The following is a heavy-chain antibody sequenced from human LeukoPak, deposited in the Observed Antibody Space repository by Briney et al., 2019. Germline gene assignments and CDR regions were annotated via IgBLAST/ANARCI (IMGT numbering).Heavy chain of an antibody. CDR3: ARLDIVVVLATTSRYGMDV. Sequence: SETLSLTCAVYGGSFSGYYYNWIRQPPGQGLEWIGEINHSGSTNYNPSLKSRVTISVDTSKNQCSLKLSSVTAADTAVYYCARLDIVVVLATTSRYGMDVWGQGTTVTVSS. CDR1: GGSFSGYY. D-gene: IGHD2-15*01. J-gene: IGHJ6*02. V-gene: IGHV4-34*01. CDR2: INHSGST.